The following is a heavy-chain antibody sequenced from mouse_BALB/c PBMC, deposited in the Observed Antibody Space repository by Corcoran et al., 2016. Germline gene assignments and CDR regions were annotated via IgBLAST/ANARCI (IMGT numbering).Heavy chain of an antibody. V-gene: IGHV1S136*01. CDR2: ITPYNDGT. CDR3: AREGIYDGYYVDY. Sequence: EVQLQQSGPELVKPGASVTMSCKASGYTFTSYVMHWVKQKPGQGLEWIGYITPYNDGTKSNEKFKGKATLTSDKSSSTAYMELSSLTAEDSAVSYCAREGIYDGYYVDYWGQGTTLTVSS. D-gene: IGHD2-3*01. CDR1: GYTFTSYV. J-gene: IGHJ2*01.